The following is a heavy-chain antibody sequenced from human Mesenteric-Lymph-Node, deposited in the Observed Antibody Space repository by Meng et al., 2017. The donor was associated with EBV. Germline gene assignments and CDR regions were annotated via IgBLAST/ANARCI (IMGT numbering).Heavy chain of an antibody. CDR2: MSYSGYT. V-gene: IGHV4-59*01. J-gene: IGHJ4*02. CDR3: ARARDASSSSWYFDY. Sequence: QVQLQESGPGLVRPSETLSLTCTVSGGSISNYYCSWIRQPPGEALEWIGYMSYSGYTNYNPSLKSRVTISVDGSKNQFSLKLSSVTAADTAVYYCARARDASSSSWYFDYWGQGTLVTVSS. D-gene: IGHD6-13*01. CDR1: GGSISNYY.